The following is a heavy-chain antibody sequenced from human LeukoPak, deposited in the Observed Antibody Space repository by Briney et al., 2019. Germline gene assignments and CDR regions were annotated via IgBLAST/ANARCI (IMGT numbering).Heavy chain of an antibody. V-gene: IGHV4-30-2*01. CDR2: ISHSGST. CDR1: GGSISSGSYS. Sequence: PSQTLSLTCAVSGGSISSGSYSWSWIRQPPGKGLDWIGYISHSGSTFYSPSLRSRVTMSVDRSKNQSSLKLNSVTAADTAVYYCAREDDSGSYFDPWGQGTLVTVSS. D-gene: IGHD1-26*01. CDR3: AREDDSGSYFDP. J-gene: IGHJ5*02.